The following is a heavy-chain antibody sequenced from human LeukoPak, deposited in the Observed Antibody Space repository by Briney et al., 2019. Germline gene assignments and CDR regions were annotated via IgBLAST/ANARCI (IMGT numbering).Heavy chain of an antibody. V-gene: IGHV1-2*02. CDR1: GYTFTGYY. D-gene: IGHD2-2*01. CDR3: ARDESCSSTSCSDY. J-gene: IGHJ4*02. CDR2: INPNSGGT. Sequence: GASVKVSCKASGYTFTGYYMHWVRQAPGQGLEWMGWINPNSGGTNYAQKFQGRVTTTRDTSISTASMELSRLRSDDTAVYYCARDESCSSTSCSDYWGQGTLVTVSS.